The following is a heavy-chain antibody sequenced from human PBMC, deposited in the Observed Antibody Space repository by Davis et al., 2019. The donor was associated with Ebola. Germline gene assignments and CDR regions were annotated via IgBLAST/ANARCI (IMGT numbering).Heavy chain of an antibody. CDR3: AKDLVVAEYHPYYYGMDV. CDR2: ISWNSGSI. D-gene: IGHD2-15*01. V-gene: IGHV3-9*01. J-gene: IGHJ6*02. Sequence: SLKISCAASGFTFSSYAMSWVRQAPGKGLEWVSGISWNSGSIGYADSVKGRFTISRDNAKNSLYLQMNSLRAEDTALYYCAKDLVVAEYHPYYYGMDVWGQGTTVTVSS. CDR1: GFTFSSYA.